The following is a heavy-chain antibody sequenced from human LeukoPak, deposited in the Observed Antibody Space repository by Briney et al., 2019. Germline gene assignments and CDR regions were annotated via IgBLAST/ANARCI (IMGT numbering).Heavy chain of an antibody. CDR3: ARPSQPVKRLVLRGGEFDY. V-gene: IGHV1-18*01. CDR1: GYTFTSYG. D-gene: IGHD6-19*01. CDR2: ISAYNGNT. Sequence: ASVKVSCKASGYTFTSYGISWVRQAPGQGLEWMGWISAYNGNTNCAQKLQGRVTMTTDTSTSTAYMELRSLRSDDTAVYYCARPSQPVKRLVLRGGEFDYWGQGTLVTVSS. J-gene: IGHJ4*02.